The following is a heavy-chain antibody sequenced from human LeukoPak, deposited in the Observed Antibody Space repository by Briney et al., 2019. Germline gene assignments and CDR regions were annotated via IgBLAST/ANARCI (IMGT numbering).Heavy chain of an antibody. V-gene: IGHV3-74*01. D-gene: IGHD1-14*01. Sequence: GGSLRLSCAASGFTFSSYWMHWVRQVPGKGLVWVSRINSDGSSTSYADSVKGRFTISRDNAKNTLYLQMNSLRAEDTAVYYCARDYRTPLYCMDVWGKGTTVTVSS. J-gene: IGHJ6*03. CDR1: GFTFSSYW. CDR2: INSDGSST. CDR3: ARDYRTPLYCMDV.